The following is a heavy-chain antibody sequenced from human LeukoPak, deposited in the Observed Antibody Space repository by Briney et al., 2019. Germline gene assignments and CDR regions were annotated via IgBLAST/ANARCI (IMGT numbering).Heavy chain of an antibody. D-gene: IGHD4-11*01. Sequence: GGSLRLSCAASGFTFSGYGMHWVRQAPGKGLEWVAVISYDGSNKYYADSVKGRFTISRDNSKNTLYLQMNSLRAEDTAVYYCAKDRVGGYSFFDYWGQGTLVTVSS. CDR3: AKDRVGGYSFFDY. CDR2: ISYDGSNK. J-gene: IGHJ4*02. V-gene: IGHV3-30*18. CDR1: GFTFSGYG.